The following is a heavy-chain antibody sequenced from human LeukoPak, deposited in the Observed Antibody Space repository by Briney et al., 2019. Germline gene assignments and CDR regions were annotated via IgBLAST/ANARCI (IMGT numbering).Heavy chain of an antibody. V-gene: IGHV3-23*01. CDR1: GFSFSDHY. Sequence: GGSLRLSCAASGFSFSDHYMDWVRQAPGKGLEWVSSVSGSGATTYDADSVKGRFTISRDNSKNTLYLQMNSLRAEDTAIYYCAKDRYGDYSFDSWGQGTLVTVSS. J-gene: IGHJ4*02. CDR3: AKDRYGDYSFDS. CDR2: VSGSGATT. D-gene: IGHD4-17*01.